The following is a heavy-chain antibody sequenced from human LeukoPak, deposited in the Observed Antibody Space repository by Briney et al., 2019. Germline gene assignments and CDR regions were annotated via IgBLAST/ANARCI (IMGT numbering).Heavy chain of an antibody. CDR3: ASYQSSGWSLGAFDI. Sequence: SETLSLTCTVSGGSISSSSYYWGWIRQPPGKGLEWIGSIYYSGSTYYNPSLKSRVTISVDTSKNQFSLKLSSVTAADTAVYYCASYQSSGWSLGAFDIWGQGTMVTVSS. J-gene: IGHJ3*02. D-gene: IGHD6-19*01. CDR1: GGSISSSSYY. CDR2: IYYSGST. V-gene: IGHV4-39*07.